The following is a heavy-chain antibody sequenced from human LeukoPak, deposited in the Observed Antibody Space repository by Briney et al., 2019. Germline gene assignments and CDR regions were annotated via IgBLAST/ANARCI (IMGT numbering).Heavy chain of an antibody. CDR2: IKQDGSEK. V-gene: IGHV3-7*01. Sequence: PGGSLRLSCAASGFTFSSYWMSWVRQAPGKGLEWVANIKQDGSEKYYVDSVKGRFTISRDNAKNSLYLQMNSLRAEDTAVYYCARPHLWFGELYFDYWGQGTLVIVSS. CDR1: GFTFSSYW. J-gene: IGHJ4*02. D-gene: IGHD3-10*01. CDR3: ARPHLWFGELYFDY.